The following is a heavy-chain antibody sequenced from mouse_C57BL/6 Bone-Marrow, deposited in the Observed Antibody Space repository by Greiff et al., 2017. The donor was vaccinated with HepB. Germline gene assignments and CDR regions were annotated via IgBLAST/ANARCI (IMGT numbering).Heavy chain of an antibody. CDR3: VLITTVVATVY. CDR2: IDPSDSYT. Sequence: QVQLQQPGAELVRPGTSVKLSCKASGYTFTSYWMHWVKQRPGQGLEWIGVIDPSDSYTNYNQKFKGKATLTVDTSSSTAYMQLSSLTSEDSAVYYCVLITTVVATVYWGQGTTLTVSS. CDR1: GYTFTSYW. D-gene: IGHD1-1*01. V-gene: IGHV1-59*01. J-gene: IGHJ2*01.